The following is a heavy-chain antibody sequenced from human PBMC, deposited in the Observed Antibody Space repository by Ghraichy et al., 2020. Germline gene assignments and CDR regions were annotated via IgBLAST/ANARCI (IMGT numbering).Heavy chain of an antibody. Sequence: GGSLRLSCAASGFTVSSNYMSWVRQAPGKGLEWVSVIYSGGSTYYADSVKGRFTISRDNSKNTLYLQMNSLGAEDTAGYYCARDRHGSGSYCPGLLSSGCGMDVWGQGTTVTVSS. CDR3: ARDRHGSGSYCPGLLSSGCGMDV. V-gene: IGHV3-53*01. CDR1: GFTVSSNY. J-gene: IGHJ6*02. D-gene: IGHD3-10*01. CDR2: IYSGGST.